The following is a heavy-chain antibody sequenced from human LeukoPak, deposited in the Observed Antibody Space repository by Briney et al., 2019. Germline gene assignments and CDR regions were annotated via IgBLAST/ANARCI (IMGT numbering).Heavy chain of an antibody. CDR2: VAYSGAT. CDR1: SGSINGFY. Sequence: SDTLSLTCTVSSGSINGFYWSWIRQPPGQRLEWIGYVAYSGATNYNLSFKSRVTISLDTSTTQFSLKLSSVTAADTAFYYCARTVSGYYFNAWGPGTLVTVSS. J-gene: IGHJ5*02. V-gene: IGHV4-59*07. D-gene: IGHD5-12*01. CDR3: ARTVSGYYFNA.